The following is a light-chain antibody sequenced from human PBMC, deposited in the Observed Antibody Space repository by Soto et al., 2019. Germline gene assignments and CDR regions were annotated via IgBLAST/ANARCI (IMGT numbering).Light chain of an antibody. Sequence: QSGLTQPPSVSAAPGQKVTISCSGSSSNIGGNSVSWYQQLPGTAPKLLIYDDNKRPSGIPDRFSGSKSGTSATLGITGFQTGDEADYYCGSWDSSLSAYVSGTGTKVTVL. V-gene: IGLV1-51*01. J-gene: IGLJ1*01. CDR2: DDN. CDR3: GSWDSSLSAYV. CDR1: SSNIGGNS.